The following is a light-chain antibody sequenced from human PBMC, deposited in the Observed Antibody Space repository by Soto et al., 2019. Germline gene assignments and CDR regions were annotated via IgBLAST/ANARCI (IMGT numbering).Light chain of an antibody. V-gene: IGLV3-21*02. CDR1: KIGSKI. CDR3: QVWASTAEFFV. J-gene: IGLJ1*01. CDR2: DAT. Sequence: EELSEPRSVRVSPGQTAKIINGGDKIGSKIVHWYKQRPGQAPVAVVFDATDRPSGIPDRISASRSGDTATLTISRVDAGDEADYYCQVWASTAEFFVFGSGTKVTV.